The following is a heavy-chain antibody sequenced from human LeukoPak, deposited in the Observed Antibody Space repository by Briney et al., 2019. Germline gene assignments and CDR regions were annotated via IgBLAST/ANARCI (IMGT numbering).Heavy chain of an antibody. CDR3: ARDKQHSYGRYFDH. V-gene: IGHV4-59*01. CDR2: MQSTGNS. J-gene: IGHJ4*02. CDR1: GGSISTYH. D-gene: IGHD5-18*01. Sequence: SETLSLTCTVSGGSISTYHWNWIRKYPEKGMEWLGYMQSTGNSNYNPSLKSRVTMSVDMSRNQIVLNLSSVTAADTAVYFCARDKQHSYGRYFDHWGQGTLVTVSS.